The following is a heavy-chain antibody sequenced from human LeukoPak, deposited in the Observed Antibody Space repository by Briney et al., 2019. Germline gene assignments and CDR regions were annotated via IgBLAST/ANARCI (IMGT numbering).Heavy chain of an antibody. V-gene: IGHV3-30-3*01. CDR3: ARSGERVYGSGSLDY. CDR2: ISYDGSNK. Sequence: GGSLRLSCTASGFTFGDYAMSWFRQAPGKGLEWVAVISYDGSNKYYADSVKGRFTISRDNSKNTLYLQMDSLGAEDTAVYYCARSGERVYGSGSLDYWGQGTLVTVSS. D-gene: IGHD3-10*01. CDR1: GFTFGDYA. J-gene: IGHJ4*02.